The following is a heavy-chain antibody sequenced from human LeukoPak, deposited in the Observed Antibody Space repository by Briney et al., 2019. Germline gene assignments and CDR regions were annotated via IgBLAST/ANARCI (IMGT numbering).Heavy chain of an antibody. J-gene: IGHJ4*02. V-gene: IGHV4-30-2*01. CDR1: GGSISSGGYS. D-gene: IGHD1-14*01. CDR3: ARIGTYFAN. Sequence: PSETLSLTCAVSGGSISSGGYSWSWIRQPPGKGLEWIGYIYHSGSTYYNPSLKSRVTISVDTSKNQFSLKLSSVTAADTAVYYCARIGTYFANWGQGTLVTVSS. CDR2: IYHSGST.